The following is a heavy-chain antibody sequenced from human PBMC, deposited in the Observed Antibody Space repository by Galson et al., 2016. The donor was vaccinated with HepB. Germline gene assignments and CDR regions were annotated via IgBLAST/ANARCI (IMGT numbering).Heavy chain of an antibody. Sequence: SVKVSCKASGYIFTSYGITWVRQAPGQGLEYMGWISPHNGDTIYSQKLQGRVTMTTDTSTNTAYMELRSLTSDDTAVYYCAKVEGGEGADPWGQGTLVTVSS. J-gene: IGHJ5*02. V-gene: IGHV1-18*01. CDR1: GYIFTSYG. CDR2: ISPHNGDT. CDR3: AKVEGGEGADP. D-gene: IGHD2-21*01.